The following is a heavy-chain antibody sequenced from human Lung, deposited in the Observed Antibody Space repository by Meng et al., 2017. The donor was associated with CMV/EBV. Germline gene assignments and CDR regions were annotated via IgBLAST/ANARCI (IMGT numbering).Heavy chain of an antibody. V-gene: IGHV3-7*01. Sequence: GESLKISCGVSGFTFRSYWMSWVRQTPGKGLEWVANIKQDGSEKYYVDSVKGRFTISRDNAKNSLYLQMNSLRAEDTAIYYCARDRGTQLELRPFSDYWGQGTXVTVAS. D-gene: IGHD1-7*01. J-gene: IGHJ4*02. CDR2: IKQDGSEK. CDR1: GFTFRSYW. CDR3: ARDRGTQLELRPFSDY.